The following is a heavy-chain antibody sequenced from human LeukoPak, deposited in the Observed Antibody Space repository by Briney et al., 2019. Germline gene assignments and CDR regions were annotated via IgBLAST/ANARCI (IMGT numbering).Heavy chain of an antibody. CDR2: INHSGST. D-gene: IGHD2-15*01. V-gene: IGHV4-34*01. CDR3: ARGSEWRDIVVVVAAHFGY. Sequence: SETLSLTCAVYSGSFSGYYWSWIRQPPGKGLEWIGEINHSGSTNYNPSLKSRVTISVDTSKNQFSLKLSSVTAADTAVYYCARGSEWRDIVVVVAAHFGYWGQGTLVTVSS. CDR1: SGSFSGYY. J-gene: IGHJ4*02.